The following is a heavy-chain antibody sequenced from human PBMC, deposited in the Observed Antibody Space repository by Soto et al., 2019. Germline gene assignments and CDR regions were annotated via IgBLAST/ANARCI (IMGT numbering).Heavy chain of an antibody. J-gene: IGHJ4*02. CDR2: IYYSGST. CDR3: ARPILGSTDFDY. V-gene: IGHV4-39*01. Sequence: ETLSLTCTVSGGSISSSTYSWGWIRQPPGKGLEWIGSIYYSGSTYYNPSLRSRVTISVDTSKNQFSLKPNSVTAADTAVYYCARPILGSTDFDYWGQGTLVTVSS. D-gene: IGHD1-26*01. CDR1: GGSISSSTYS.